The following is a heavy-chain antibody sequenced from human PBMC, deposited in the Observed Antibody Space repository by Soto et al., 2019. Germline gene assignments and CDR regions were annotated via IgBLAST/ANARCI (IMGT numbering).Heavy chain of an antibody. D-gene: IGHD1-26*01. Sequence: QLQLQESGPGLVKPSETLSLTCTVSGGSISSSSYYWGWIRQPPGKGLEWIGSIYYSGSTYYNPSHKSRVTISVDTSKNQFSLKLSSVTAADTAVYYCARRGIRGFDLWGRGTLVTVSS. CDR3: ARRGIRGFDL. J-gene: IGHJ2*01. CDR1: GGSISSSSYY. V-gene: IGHV4-39*01. CDR2: IYYSGST.